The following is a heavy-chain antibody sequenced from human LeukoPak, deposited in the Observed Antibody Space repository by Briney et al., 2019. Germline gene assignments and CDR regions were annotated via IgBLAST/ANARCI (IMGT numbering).Heavy chain of an antibody. Sequence: GGSLRLSCAASGFTFSTYAMSWVRQAPGKGLEWVSGISGSGDNTFYADYVKGRFTISRDNSKNTLYLQMNSLRAEDTAVYYCAKDRVCSGYSCYFDCWGQGTLVTVSS. CDR1: GFTFSTYA. D-gene: IGHD3-3*01. J-gene: IGHJ4*02. CDR3: AKDRVCSGYSCYFDC. V-gene: IGHV3-23*01. CDR2: ISGSGDNT.